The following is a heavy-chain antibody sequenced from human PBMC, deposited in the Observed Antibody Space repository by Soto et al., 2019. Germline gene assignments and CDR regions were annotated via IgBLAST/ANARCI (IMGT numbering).Heavy chain of an antibody. J-gene: IGHJ4*02. CDR3: APGADRTKVRLG. V-gene: IGHV3-23*01. Sequence: GGSLRLSCAASGFTFSSYAMSWVRQAPGKGLEWVSTITDSGGTTYYADSVKGRFTISRDNSKNTQYLQMNSLRAEGTAVYYCAPGADRTKVRLGWGQGTLVTVSS. CDR2: ITDSGGTT. CDR1: GFTFSSYA. D-gene: IGHD1-7*01.